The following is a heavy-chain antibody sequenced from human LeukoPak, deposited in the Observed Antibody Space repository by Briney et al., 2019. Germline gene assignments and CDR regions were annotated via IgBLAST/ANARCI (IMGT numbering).Heavy chain of an antibody. J-gene: IGHJ4*02. CDR2: IYYSGST. CDR3: ASPPYYYDSSGYLSGDY. CDR1: GGSISSSSYY. V-gene: IGHV4-39*07. D-gene: IGHD3-22*01. Sequence: SETLSLTCTVSGGSISSSSYYWGWIRQPPGKGLEWIGSIYYSGSTYYNPSLKSRVTISVDTSKNQFSLKLSSVTAADTAVYYCASPPYYYDSSGYLSGDYWGQGTLVTVSS.